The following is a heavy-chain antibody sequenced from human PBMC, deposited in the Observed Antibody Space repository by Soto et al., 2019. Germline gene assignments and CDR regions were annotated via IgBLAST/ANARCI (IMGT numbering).Heavy chain of an antibody. D-gene: IGHD3-3*01. CDR3: ARANANVLRSVERSSSIPRLFDY. CDR2: VNHSGST. V-gene: IGHV4-34*02. J-gene: IGHJ4*02. CDR1: GGSFSTYN. Sequence: QVHLQQWGAGLLKPSETLSLTCAVYGGSFSTYNWTWIRQPPGKGLEWIGEVNHSGSTNSNPSLKSRVSISLDTSKNHIPLKMNPVTAADKAVYYCARANANVLRSVERSSSIPRLFDYWGQGTLVTVSS.